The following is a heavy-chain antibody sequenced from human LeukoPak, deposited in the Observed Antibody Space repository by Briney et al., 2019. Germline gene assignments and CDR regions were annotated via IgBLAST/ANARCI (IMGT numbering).Heavy chain of an antibody. Sequence: SETLSLTCAVYGGSFSGYYWSWIRQPPGKGLEWIGEINHSGSTNYNPSLKSRVTISVDTSKNQFSPKLSSVTAADTAVYYCARGPIMITFGGVIAPFDYWGQGTLVTVSS. CDR2: INHSGST. CDR3: ARGPIMITFGGVIAPFDY. V-gene: IGHV4-34*01. J-gene: IGHJ4*02. D-gene: IGHD3-16*02. CDR1: GGSFSGYY.